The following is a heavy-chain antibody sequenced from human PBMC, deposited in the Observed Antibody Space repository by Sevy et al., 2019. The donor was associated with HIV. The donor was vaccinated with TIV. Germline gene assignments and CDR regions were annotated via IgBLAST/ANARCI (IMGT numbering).Heavy chain of an antibody. J-gene: IGHJ4*02. V-gene: IGHV1-18*04. D-gene: IGHD6-19*01. Sequence: ASVKVSCKASGYTFTNFGISWVRQAPGQGPEWMAWISAYNGHTNYAQKFQGRVTMTQDISTSTVYMELRSLRSDDTAIYYCTRDLGSSPASFFDYWGQGTLVTVSS. CDR3: TRDLGSSPASFFDY. CDR1: GYTFTNFG. CDR2: ISAYNGHT.